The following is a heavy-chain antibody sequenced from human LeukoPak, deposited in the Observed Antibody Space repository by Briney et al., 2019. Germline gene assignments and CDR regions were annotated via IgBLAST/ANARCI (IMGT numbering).Heavy chain of an antibody. CDR1: GYTFSVYY. CDR2: INPNTGGT. CDR3: ARRKGNDYGDYFDY. Sequence: ASVKVSCKASGYTFSVYYLHWLRQAPGQGLEWLGLINPNTGGTDYAQNFQGRVTMTRDTSISTAYMELNRLRSDDTAVYFCARRKGNDYGDYFDYWGQGTLVTVSS. J-gene: IGHJ4*02. D-gene: IGHD4-17*01. V-gene: IGHV1-2*02.